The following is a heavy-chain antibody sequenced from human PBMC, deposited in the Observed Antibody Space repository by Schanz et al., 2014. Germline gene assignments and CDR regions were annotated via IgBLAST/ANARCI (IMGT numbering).Heavy chain of an antibody. D-gene: IGHD3-10*01. CDR2: ITYNGGTI. CDR3: ARIGGSVFDY. V-gene: IGHV3-48*01. Sequence: EVQLLESGGTLVRPGGSLRLSCAASGFTFSTYAMAWVRQAPGKGLEWISYITYNGGTIYYADSVKGRFTISRDNAKNSLYLEMNSLRAEDTALYYCARIGGSVFDYWAQGTLVTVSS. J-gene: IGHJ4*02. CDR1: GFTFSTYA.